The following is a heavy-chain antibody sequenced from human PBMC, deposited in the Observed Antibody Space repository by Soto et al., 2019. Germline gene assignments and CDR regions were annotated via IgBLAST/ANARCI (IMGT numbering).Heavy chain of an antibody. J-gene: IGHJ4*02. D-gene: IGHD1-26*01. CDR1: GFTFNNYA. V-gene: IGHV3-23*01. CDR3: ALRKTGSYFDY. Sequence: GGSLRLSCAGSGFTFNNYAMSWVRQAPGTGLEWVSGIGASGAGTYYADSVMGRFTISRDNSKNTLHLQMNSLRAEDTAVYYCALRKTGSYFDYWGQGTLVTVSS. CDR2: IGASGAGT.